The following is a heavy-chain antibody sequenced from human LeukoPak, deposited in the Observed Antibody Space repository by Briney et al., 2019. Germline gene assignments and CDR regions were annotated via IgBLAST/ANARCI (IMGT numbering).Heavy chain of an antibody. V-gene: IGHV3-30*02. CDR3: ARDYSCSGGSCYSDYFDY. D-gene: IGHD2-15*01. J-gene: IGHJ4*02. CDR1: GFTFSGYG. CDR2: VRYDSSNK. Sequence: GGSLRLSCAASGFTFSGYGMHWVRQAPGKGLEWVAFVRYDSSNKYYADSVKGRFTISRDNARNSLYLQMNSLRAEDTAVYYCARDYSCSGGSCYSDYFDYWGQGTLVTVSS.